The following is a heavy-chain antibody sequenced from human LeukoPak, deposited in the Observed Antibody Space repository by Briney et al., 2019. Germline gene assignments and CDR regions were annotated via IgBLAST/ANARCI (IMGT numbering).Heavy chain of an antibody. CDR1: RGSVSSSTHY. Sequence: PSETLSLTCTVSRGSVSSSTHYWSWVRQPPGKGLEWIASIYYTGSTYYNPSLKSRVTISLDMSKNEFFLTMTSVTAADTAVYFCTAEKNGSPHYWGQGTQVTVSS. D-gene: IGHD2-8*01. J-gene: IGHJ4*02. CDR3: TAEKNGSPHY. CDR2: IYYTGST. V-gene: IGHV4-39*07.